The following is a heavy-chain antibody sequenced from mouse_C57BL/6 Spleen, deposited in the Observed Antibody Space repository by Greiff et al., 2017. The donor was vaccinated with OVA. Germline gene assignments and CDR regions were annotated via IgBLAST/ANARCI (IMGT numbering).Heavy chain of an antibody. CDR1: GYAFSSSW. CDR3: ARTGVTTRVAYYAMDY. J-gene: IGHJ4*01. V-gene: IGHV1-82*01. CDR2: IYPGDGDT. D-gene: IGHD2-2*01. Sequence: QVQLKESGPELVKPGASVKISCKASGYAFSSSWMNWVKQRPGKGLEWIGRIYPGDGDTNYNGKFKGKATLTADKSSSTAYMQLSSLTSEDSAVYFCARTGVTTRVAYYAMDYWGQGTSVTVSS.